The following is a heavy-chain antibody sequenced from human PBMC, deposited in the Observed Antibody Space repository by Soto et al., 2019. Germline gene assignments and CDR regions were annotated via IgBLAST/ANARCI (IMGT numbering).Heavy chain of an antibody. CDR1: GFSFNSYG. J-gene: IGHJ5*02. CDR2: ISYDGRNK. D-gene: IGHD6-6*01. CDR3: AKGGSSSARYFDT. Sequence: QVQVVESGGGVVQPGRSLRLSCAASGFSFNSYGMHWVRQAPGKGLEWVAIISYDGRNKYYADSVKGPFTISRDSPRNTLYLEMNSLRAEDTTVYYCAKGGSSSARYFDTWGQGALVTVTS. V-gene: IGHV3-30*18.